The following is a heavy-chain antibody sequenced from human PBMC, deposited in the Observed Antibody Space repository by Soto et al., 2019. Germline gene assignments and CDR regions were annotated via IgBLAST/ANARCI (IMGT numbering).Heavy chain of an antibody. D-gene: IGHD3-10*01. CDR2: ISGSGGST. J-gene: IGHJ4*02. V-gene: IGHV3-23*01. Sequence: EVQLLESGGGLVQPGGSLRLSCAASGFTFSSYAMSWVRQAPGKGLEWVSAISGSGGSTYYADSVKGRFTISRDNSKNTLYLQMNSLRAEDTAVYYCGKDYRYYGSGSYLDYWGQGTLVTVSS. CDR1: GFTFSSYA. CDR3: GKDYRYYGSGSYLDY.